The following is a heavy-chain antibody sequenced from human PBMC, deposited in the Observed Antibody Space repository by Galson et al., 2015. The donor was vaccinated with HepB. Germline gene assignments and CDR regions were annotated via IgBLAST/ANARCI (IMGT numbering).Heavy chain of an antibody. Sequence: SLRLSCAASGFTFSNAWMSWVRQAPGKGLEWVGRIKSKTDGGTTDYAAPVKGRFTISRDDSKNTLYLQMNSLKTEDTAVYYCTTQTKQGLAQEAAFDIWGQGTMVTVSS. CDR3: TTQTKQGLAQEAAFDI. CDR2: IKSKTDGGTT. J-gene: IGHJ3*02. V-gene: IGHV3-15*01. CDR1: GFTFSNAW. D-gene: IGHD6-19*01.